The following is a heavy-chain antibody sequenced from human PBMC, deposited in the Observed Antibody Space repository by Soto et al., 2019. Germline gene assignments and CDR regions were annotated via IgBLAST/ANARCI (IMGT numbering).Heavy chain of an antibody. CDR1: GFTFSSYG. CDR2: ISYDGSNK. D-gene: IGHD5-18*01. V-gene: IGHV3-30*18. CDR3: AKDRQLGSSLYYFDY. Sequence: GGSLRLSCAASGFTFSSYGMHWVRQAPGKGLEWVAVISYDGSNKYYADSVKGRFTISRDNSKNTLCLQMNSLRGEDTAVYYCAKDRQLGSSLYYFDYWGQGTLVTVSS. J-gene: IGHJ4*02.